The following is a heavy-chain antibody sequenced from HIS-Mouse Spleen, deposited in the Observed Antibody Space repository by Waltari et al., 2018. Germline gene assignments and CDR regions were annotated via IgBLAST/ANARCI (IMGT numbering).Heavy chain of an antibody. CDR1: GFTVSSNY. D-gene: IGHD6-13*01. J-gene: IGHJ2*01. CDR2: IYSGGST. Sequence: EVQLVESGGGLIQPGGSLRLSCAASGFTVSSNYMSWVRQAPGKGVGGVSVIYSGGSTYYADSVKGRFTISRDNSKNTLYLQMNSLRAEDTAVYYCARGGLAAAGWYFDLWGRGTLVTVSS. CDR3: ARGGLAAAGWYFDL. V-gene: IGHV3-53*01.